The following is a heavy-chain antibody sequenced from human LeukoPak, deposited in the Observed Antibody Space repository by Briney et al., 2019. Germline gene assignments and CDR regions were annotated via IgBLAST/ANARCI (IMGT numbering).Heavy chain of an antibody. D-gene: IGHD4-17*01. CDR1: GGSFSGYY. Sequence: SETLSLTCAVYGGSFSGYYWSWIRQPPGKGLEWIGEINHSGSTKYNPSLKSRVTISVDTSKNQFSLKLRHVTAADTAVYYCARDPKYGDYLNWFDPWGQGTLVTVSS. CDR3: ARDPKYGDYLNWFDP. CDR2: INHSGST. V-gene: IGHV4-34*01. J-gene: IGHJ5*02.